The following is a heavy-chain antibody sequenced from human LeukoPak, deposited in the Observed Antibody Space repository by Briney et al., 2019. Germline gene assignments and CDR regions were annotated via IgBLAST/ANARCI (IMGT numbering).Heavy chain of an antibody. CDR1: GGTFSSYA. CDR2: IIPIFGTA. J-gene: IGHJ4*02. V-gene: IGHV1-69*05. Sequence: ASVKVSCKASGGTFSSYAISWVRQAPGQGLEWMGGIIPIFGTANYAQKFQGRVTITTDESTSTAYMELSSLRSEDTAVYYCARAYCSSTSCYTNYYFDYWGQGTLVTVSS. CDR3: ARAYCSSTSCYTNYYFDY. D-gene: IGHD2-2*02.